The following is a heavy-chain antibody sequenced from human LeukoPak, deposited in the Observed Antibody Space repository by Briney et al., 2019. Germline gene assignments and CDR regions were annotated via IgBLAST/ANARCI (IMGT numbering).Heavy chain of an antibody. D-gene: IGHD3-16*01. CDR1: GFTFSHHG. V-gene: IGHV3-30*18. CDR3: AKEGAWGNWYFDL. J-gene: IGHJ2*01. CDR2: IGDTGRAK. Sequence: GRSLRLSCAASGFTFSHHGMHWVRQAPGKGLEWVAVIGDTGRAKYYADSVKGRFTTSRDNSKNTLYLEMNSLRYEDTALYYCAKEGAWGNWYFDLWGRGTLVTVSS.